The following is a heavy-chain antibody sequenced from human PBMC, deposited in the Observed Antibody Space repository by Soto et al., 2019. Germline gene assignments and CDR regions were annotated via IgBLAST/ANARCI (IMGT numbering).Heavy chain of an antibody. J-gene: IGHJ4*02. Sequence: EVQLVESGGGLVQPGGSLRLSCAASGITLSNYWVHWVRQAPGKGLVWVSRISSDGSSTSYADSVKGRFTISRDNAKNTMYLQMNSLRAEDTAVYYCAYFTSGCPTWGQGTLVTVSS. V-gene: IGHV3-74*01. D-gene: IGHD6-19*01. CDR1: GITLSNYW. CDR3: AYFTSGCPT. CDR2: ISSDGSST.